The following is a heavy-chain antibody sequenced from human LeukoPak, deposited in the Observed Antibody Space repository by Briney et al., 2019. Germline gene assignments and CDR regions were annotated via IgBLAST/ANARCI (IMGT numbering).Heavy chain of an antibody. D-gene: IGHD3-22*01. CDR1: GASIGGSISSSDYY. V-gene: IGHV4-39*01. CDR3: ARHVPGQYYARSGPDTWFDP. J-gene: IGHJ5*02. Sequence: SETLSLTCTVSGASIGGSISSSDYYWGWIHQPPGKGMDGIGSIYYTASMYYNPSVKSRVTISVDTSKYQFSLKLTSVTAADTALYYCARHVPGQYYARSGPDTWFDPWGQGTLVTVSS. CDR2: IYYTASM.